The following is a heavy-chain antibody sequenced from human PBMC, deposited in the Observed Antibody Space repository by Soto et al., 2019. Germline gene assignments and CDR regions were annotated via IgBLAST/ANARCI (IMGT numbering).Heavy chain of an antibody. CDR2: IYYGGSA. V-gene: IGHV4-30-2*01. CDR1: GGSISSGDYS. J-gene: IGHJ4*02. CDR3: ARVRREYDNSGPVDY. Sequence: SETLSLTCAVSGGSISSGDYSWNWIRQPPGKGLEWIGYIYYGGSAYYNPSLQSRVTMSVDRSRNQFSLKLNSVTAADTAVYYCARVRREYDNSGPVDYWGQGTLVTVSS. D-gene: IGHD3-22*01.